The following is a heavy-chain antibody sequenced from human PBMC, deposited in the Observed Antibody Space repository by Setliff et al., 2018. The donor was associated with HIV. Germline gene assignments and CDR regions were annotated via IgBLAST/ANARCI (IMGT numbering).Heavy chain of an antibody. V-gene: IGHV4-34*01. CDR1: GGSFSGYY. J-gene: IGHJ4*02. D-gene: IGHD1-1*01. CDR3: SNWNTTVDADS. Sequence: SETLSLTCTVYGGSFSGYYWTLIRQPPGKGLEFIGEMNHRGVIKYLSSLKSRVTMAVDTSKKQFSLKLKSVTAADTAVYYCSNWNTTVDADSWGQGTLVTVSS. CDR2: MNHRGVI.